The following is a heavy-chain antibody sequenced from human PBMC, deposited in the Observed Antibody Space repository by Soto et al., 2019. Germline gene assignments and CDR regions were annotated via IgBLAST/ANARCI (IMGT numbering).Heavy chain of an antibody. J-gene: IGHJ6*02. CDR2: TYYRSKWYN. Sequence: SQTLSLTCAISGDSVSSNSAAWNWIRQSPSRGLEWLGRTYYRSKWYNDYAVSVKSRITINPDTSKNQFSLQLNSVTPEDTAVYYCARDQGCSSTSCYPIYYYYYYSMDVWGQGTTVTVSS. V-gene: IGHV6-1*01. CDR1: GDSVSSNSAA. CDR3: ARDQGCSSTSCYPIYYYYYYSMDV. D-gene: IGHD2-2*01.